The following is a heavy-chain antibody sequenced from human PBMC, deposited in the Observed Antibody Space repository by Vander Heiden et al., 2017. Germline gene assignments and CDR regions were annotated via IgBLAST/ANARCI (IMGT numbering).Heavy chain of an antibody. J-gene: IGHJ4*02. CDR3: AKDKGEESFFDS. V-gene: IGHV3-43*01. D-gene: IGHD1-26*01. CDR1: GFTFDEHT. CDR2: IGWDGDGT. Sequence: EVELVESGGVVVQPGGSLRLSCVASGFTFDEHTMHWVRQAPGKCLEWVALIGWDGDGTYYADSVKGRFTISRDNTKTSVFLQMNSLRTENTGLYYCAKDKGEESFFDSWGQGTLGTVSS.